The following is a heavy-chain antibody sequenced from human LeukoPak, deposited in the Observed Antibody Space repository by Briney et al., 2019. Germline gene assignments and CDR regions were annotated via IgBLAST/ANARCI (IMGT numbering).Heavy chain of an antibody. D-gene: IGHD2-21*02. V-gene: IGHV4-59*08. J-gene: IGHJ4*02. CDR2: IYYDGST. Sequence: PSETLSLTCTVSGGSMRNNYWSWIRQPPGKVLEWIGYIYYDGSTNYNPSLKSRVTISIDTPKNESSLKLSSVTAADTAVYYCVRLSDTNRGVDYWGQGTLVSVSS. CDR1: GGSMRNNY. CDR3: VRLSDTNRGVDY.